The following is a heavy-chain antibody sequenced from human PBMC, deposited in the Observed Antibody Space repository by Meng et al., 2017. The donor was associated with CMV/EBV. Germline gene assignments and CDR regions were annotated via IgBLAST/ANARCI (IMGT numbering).Heavy chain of an antibody. D-gene: IGHD3-10*01. CDR3: ARYGEGGWFDP. V-gene: IGHV3-74*01. J-gene: IGHJ5*02. Sequence: GESLKIPCAASGFTFSSYAMHWVRQAPGKGLAWVSRINSDGSSTSYADSVKGRFTITRDNAKNTLYLQMDSLGAEDTAVYYCARYGEGGWFDPWGQGTLVTVSS. CDR2: INSDGSST. CDR1: GFTFSSYA.